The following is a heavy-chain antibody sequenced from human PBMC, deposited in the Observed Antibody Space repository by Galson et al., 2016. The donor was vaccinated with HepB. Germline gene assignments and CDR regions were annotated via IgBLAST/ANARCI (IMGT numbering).Heavy chain of an antibody. V-gene: IGHV1-2*02. CDR3: VRESGYDGVY. Sequence: SVKVSCKASGYTFSGYYMHWVRQAPGQGLEWMGWINPYSGGTSYAQKFQGRVTLTRDTSISTAYMELSRVRSDDTAFYYCVRESGYDGVYWGQGTLVAVSS. CDR1: GYTFSGYY. J-gene: IGHJ4*02. CDR2: INPYSGGT. D-gene: IGHD5-12*01.